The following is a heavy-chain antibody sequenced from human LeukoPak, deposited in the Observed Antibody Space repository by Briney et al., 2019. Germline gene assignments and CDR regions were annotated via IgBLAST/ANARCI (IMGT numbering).Heavy chain of an antibody. Sequence: ASVKVSCMASGYTFTYYYLHWVRQAPGQGLEWMGIINPSGGSTSYAQRFRGRVTMTRDTSTSTVYMELSSLRSEDTAVYYCARKAGGNYRLDYWGQGTLVTVSA. CDR2: INPSGGST. D-gene: IGHD1-7*01. J-gene: IGHJ4*02. CDR3: ARKAGGNYRLDY. CDR1: GYTFTYYY. V-gene: IGHV1-46*01.